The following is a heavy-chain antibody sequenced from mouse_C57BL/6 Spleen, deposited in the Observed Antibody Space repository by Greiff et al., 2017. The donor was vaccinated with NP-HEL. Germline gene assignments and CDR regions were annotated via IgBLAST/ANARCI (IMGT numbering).Heavy chain of an antibody. CDR2: IDPSDSYT. D-gene: IGHD1-1*01. V-gene: IGHV1-50*01. J-gene: IGHJ2*01. CDR3: ASGPHYYGSSYEFY. CDR1: GYTFTSYW. Sequence: QVQLQQPGAELVKPGASVKLSCKASGYTFTSYWMQWVKQRPGQGLEWIGEIDPSDSYTNYNQKFKGKATLTVDTSSSTAYMQLSSLTSEDSAVYYCASGPHYYGSSYEFYWGQGTTLTVSS.